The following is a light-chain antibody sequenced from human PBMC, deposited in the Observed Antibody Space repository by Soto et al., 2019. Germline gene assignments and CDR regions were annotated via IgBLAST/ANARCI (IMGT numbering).Light chain of an antibody. J-gene: IGKJ1*01. CDR1: QSINSW. CDR3: QQYNSYSGT. CDR2: KAS. Sequence: DIQMTQSRSTLSASVGDIVTITCRASQSINSWLAWYQQKPGKAPKLLIYKASSLESGVPSRFSGSGSGTEFTLTINSLQPDDFATYYCQQYNSYSGTFGQGTKVEIK. V-gene: IGKV1-5*03.